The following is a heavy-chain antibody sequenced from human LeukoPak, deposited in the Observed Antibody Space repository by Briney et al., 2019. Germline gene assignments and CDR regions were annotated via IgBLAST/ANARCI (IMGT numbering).Heavy chain of an antibody. Sequence: GGSLRLSCAASGFTFSYCSMNWVRQAPGKGLEWVSSISSSSAYIYYTDSVKGRFTISRDNAKNLLYLQMNSLRAEDTAVYYCARDEGGGIVAVTATQPHFDYWGQGTLVTVSS. D-gene: IGHD2-21*02. CDR3: ARDEGGGIVAVTATQPHFDY. CDR2: ISSSSAYI. J-gene: IGHJ4*02. V-gene: IGHV3-21*01. CDR1: GFTFSYCS.